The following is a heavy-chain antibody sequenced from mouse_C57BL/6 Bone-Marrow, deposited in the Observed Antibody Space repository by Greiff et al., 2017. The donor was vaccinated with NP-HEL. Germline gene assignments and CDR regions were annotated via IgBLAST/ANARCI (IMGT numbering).Heavy chain of an antibody. Sequence: QVQLQQSGAELVRPGASVTLSCKASGYTFTDYEMHWVKQTPVHGLEWIGAIDPETGGTAYNQKFKGKDLLTAAKSSSTAYMELSSLTSMDSAVYYCTKGPFYSNAYYAMDYWGQGTSVTVSS. CDR2: IDPETGGT. D-gene: IGHD2-5*01. CDR3: TKGPFYSNAYYAMDY. V-gene: IGHV1-15*01. CDR1: GYTFTDYE. J-gene: IGHJ4*01.